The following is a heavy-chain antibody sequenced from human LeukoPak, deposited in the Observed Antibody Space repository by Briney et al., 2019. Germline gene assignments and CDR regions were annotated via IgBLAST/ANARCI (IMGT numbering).Heavy chain of an antibody. Sequence: ASVKVSCKVSGYTLTELSMHWVRQAPGQGLEWMGIINPSGGSTSYAQKFQGRVTMTRDTSTSTVYMELSSLRSEDTAVYYCARGVDVLLWFGELSPFDYWGQGTLVTVSS. D-gene: IGHD3-10*01. J-gene: IGHJ4*02. CDR3: ARGVDVLLWFGELSPFDY. CDR2: INPSGGST. V-gene: IGHV1-46*01. CDR1: GYTLTELS.